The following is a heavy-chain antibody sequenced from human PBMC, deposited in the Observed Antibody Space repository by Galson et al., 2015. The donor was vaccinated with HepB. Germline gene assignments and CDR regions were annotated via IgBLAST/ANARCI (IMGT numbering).Heavy chain of an antibody. V-gene: IGHV3-48*01. D-gene: IGHD3-10*01. J-gene: IGHJ4*02. Sequence: SLRLSCAASGFTFSSYSMNWVRQAPGKGLEWVSYISSSSSTIYYADSVKGRFTISRDNAKNSLYLQMNSLRAEDTAVYYCARDAYYGSGSYSNFDYWGQGTLVTVSS. CDR1: GFTFSSYS. CDR2: ISSSSSTI. CDR3: ARDAYYGSGSYSNFDY.